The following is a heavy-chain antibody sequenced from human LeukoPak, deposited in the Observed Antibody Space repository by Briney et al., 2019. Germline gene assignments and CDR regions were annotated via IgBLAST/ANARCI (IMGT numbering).Heavy chain of an antibody. CDR2: INHSGST. Sequence: TSETLSLTCAVYGGSFSGYYWSWIRQPPGKGLEWIGEINHSGSTNYNPSLKSRVTISVDTSKNQFSLKLSSVTAADTAVYYCARRITIFDYYHYYGMDVWGQGTTVTVSS. J-gene: IGHJ6*02. V-gene: IGHV4-34*01. CDR3: ARRITIFDYYHYYGMDV. D-gene: IGHD3-3*01. CDR1: GGSFSGYY.